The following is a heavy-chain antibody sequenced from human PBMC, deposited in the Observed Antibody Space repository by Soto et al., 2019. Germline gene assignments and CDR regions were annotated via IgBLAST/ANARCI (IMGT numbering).Heavy chain of an antibody. CDR2: VKDGGPT. CDR1: GGSLSGYY. D-gene: IGHD5-12*01. J-gene: IGHJ4*02. Sequence: QVQLQQWGAGLLKPSETLPLNCAVTGGSLSGYYWSWIRQPPGKGLEWIGEVKDGGPTNYSPSLRGRVTISSDTSNNRFSLRLNSVTAADTGVYYCARGQEGVVATHWDQGSLVTVSS. CDR3: ARGQEGVVATH. V-gene: IGHV4-34*01.